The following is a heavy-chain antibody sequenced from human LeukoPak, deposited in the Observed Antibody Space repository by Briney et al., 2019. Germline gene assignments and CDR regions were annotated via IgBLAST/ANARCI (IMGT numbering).Heavy chain of an antibody. J-gene: IGHJ3*02. Sequence: SETLSLTCAVYGGSFSGYYWSCIRQPPGKGLEWIGEINHSGSTNYNPSLKSRVTISVDTSKNQFSLKLSSVTAADTAVYYCARGRIVGAATAFDIWGQGTMVTVSS. CDR3: ARGRIVGAATAFDI. CDR1: GGSFSGYY. D-gene: IGHD1-26*01. V-gene: IGHV4-34*01. CDR2: INHSGST.